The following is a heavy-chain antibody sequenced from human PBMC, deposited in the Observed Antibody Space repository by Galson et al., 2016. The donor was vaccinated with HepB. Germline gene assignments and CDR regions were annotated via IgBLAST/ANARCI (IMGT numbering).Heavy chain of an antibody. CDR3: ARGTTAVKYGNWFDP. D-gene: IGHD4-23*01. V-gene: IGHV4-4*02. CDR1: GDSITSDSW. Sequence: SETLSLTCAVSGDSITSDSWWSWVRQYPAKGREWIGEAYHLGYTSYNPSLKSRVAIFLDNSKNQFSLILHSVTAADTAIYSCARGTTAVKYGNWFDPWGLGTLVTVSS. CDR2: AYHLGYT. J-gene: IGHJ5*02.